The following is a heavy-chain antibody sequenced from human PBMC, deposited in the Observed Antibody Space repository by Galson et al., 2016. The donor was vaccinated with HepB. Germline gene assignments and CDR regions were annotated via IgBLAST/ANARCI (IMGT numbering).Heavy chain of an antibody. CDR3: ARQARKLSKDAFDI. J-gene: IGHJ3*02. D-gene: IGHD1-14*01. CDR1: GGSISSSSYY. V-gene: IGHV4-39*01. CDR2: IYYSGST. Sequence: SETLSLTCTVSGGSISSSSYYWGWIRQPPGKGLEWIGSIYYSGSTYYNPSLKSRVTISVDTSKNQFSLKLTSVTAADTAVYYCARQARKLSKDAFDIWGQGTMVTVSS.